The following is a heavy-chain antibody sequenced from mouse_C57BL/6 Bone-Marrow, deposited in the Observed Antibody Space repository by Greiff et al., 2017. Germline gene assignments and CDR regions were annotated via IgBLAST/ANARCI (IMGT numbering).Heavy chain of an antibody. CDR1: GFSLTSYG. D-gene: IGHD2-4*01. CDR2: IWSGGST. CDR3: AKSDDYDWFDY. Sequence: VKLLESGPGLVQPSPSLSITCTVSGFSLTSYGVHWVRQSPGKGLEWLGVIWSGGSTDYNAAFMSRLSITKDNSKSQVSFKMSSLQADDTAIYYCAKSDDYDWFDYWGQGTLVTVSA. V-gene: IGHV2-5*01. J-gene: IGHJ3*01.